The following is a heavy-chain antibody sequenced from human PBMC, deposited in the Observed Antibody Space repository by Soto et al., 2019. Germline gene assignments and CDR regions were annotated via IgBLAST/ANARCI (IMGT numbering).Heavy chain of an antibody. V-gene: IGHV4-34*01. D-gene: IGHD6-19*01. CDR1: GGSFSGYY. CDR3: ATLPVAGTNTTSDY. Sequence: SETLSLTCAVYGGSFSGYYGSWIRQPPGKGLEWIGEINHSGSTNYNPSLKSRVTISVDTSKNQFSLKLSSVTAADTAVYYCATLPVAGTNTTSDYWGQGTLVTVSS. CDR2: INHSGST. J-gene: IGHJ4*02.